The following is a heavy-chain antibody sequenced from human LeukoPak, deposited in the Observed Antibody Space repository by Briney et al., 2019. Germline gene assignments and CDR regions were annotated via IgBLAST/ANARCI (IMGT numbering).Heavy chain of an antibody. J-gene: IGHJ5*02. CDR3: ARACGSSWYFWFDP. D-gene: IGHD6-13*01. CDR1: GGSISSYY. V-gene: IGHV4-59*01. CDR2: IYYSGST. Sequence: SETLSLTCTVSGGSISSYYWNWIRQPPGKGLEWIGYIYYSGSTNYNPSLKSRVTISVDTSKNQFSLKLSSVTAADTAVYYCARACGSSWYFWFDPWGQGTLVTVSS.